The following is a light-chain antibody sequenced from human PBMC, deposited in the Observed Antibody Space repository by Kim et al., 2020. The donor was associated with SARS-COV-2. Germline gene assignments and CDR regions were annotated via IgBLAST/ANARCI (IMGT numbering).Light chain of an antibody. J-gene: IGLJ1*01. V-gene: IGLV2-14*01. CDR2: DVS. CDR3: SSYTSSSIFYV. Sequence: QSVLTQPASVSGSPGQSITISCTGTSSDVGGYNYVSWYQQHPGKAPKLMIYDVSKRRSGVSNRFSGSKSGNTASLTISGLQAEDEADYYCSSYTSSSIFYVFRTGTKVTGL. CDR1: SSDVGGYNY.